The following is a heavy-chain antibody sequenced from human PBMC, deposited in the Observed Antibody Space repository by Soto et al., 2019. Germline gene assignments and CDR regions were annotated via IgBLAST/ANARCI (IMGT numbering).Heavy chain of an antibody. CDR3: ARAVLFLEWLTNYYYYYMDV. D-gene: IGHD3-3*01. Sequence: SETLSLTCTVSGGSISSGGYYWSWIRQHPGKGLEWIGYIYYSGSTYYNPSLKSRVTISVDTSKNQFSLKLSSVTAADTAVYYCARAVLFLEWLTNYYYYYMDVWGKGTTVTVSS. V-gene: IGHV4-31*03. J-gene: IGHJ6*03. CDR1: GGSISSGGYY. CDR2: IYYSGST.